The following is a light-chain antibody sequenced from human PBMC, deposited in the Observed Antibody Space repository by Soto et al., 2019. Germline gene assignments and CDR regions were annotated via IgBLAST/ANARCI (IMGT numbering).Light chain of an antibody. CDR1: QSIGRY. J-gene: IGKJ1*01. V-gene: IGKV1-39*01. Sequence: DIQMTQTPAALSTSVGDKVTITCRSSQSIGRYLNWYQQKPGKAPEFLIYGTSNLRSWVFSSFSRRGSWVYGTIITSSPLVGAFATYYCLPYNSYACTFGHGTKVDI. CDR2: GTS. CDR3: LPYNSYACT.